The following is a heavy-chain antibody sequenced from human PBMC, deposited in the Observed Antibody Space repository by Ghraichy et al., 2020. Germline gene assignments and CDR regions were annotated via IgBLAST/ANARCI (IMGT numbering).Heavy chain of an antibody. CDR1: GFTFSSYG. D-gene: IGHD3-10*01. J-gene: IGHJ6*03. CDR2: IWYDGSNK. Sequence: GGSLRLSCAASGFTFSSYGMHWVRQAPGKGLEWVAVIWYDGSNKYYADSVKGRFTISRDNSKNTLYLQMTSLRAEDTAVYYCARGRRITMVRGVIDDYYYYMDVWGKGTTVTVSS. CDR3: ARGRRITMVRGVIDDYYYYMDV. V-gene: IGHV3-33*01.